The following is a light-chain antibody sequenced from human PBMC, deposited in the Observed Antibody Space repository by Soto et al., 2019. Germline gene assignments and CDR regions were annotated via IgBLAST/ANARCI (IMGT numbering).Light chain of an antibody. J-gene: IGKJ2*03. CDR2: PAS. Sequence: DIQLTQSPSFLSASVGDRVTVSCRASQDISTSLAWFQQKAGKVPQLLVYPASTLQDGVPSRFSGSGSGTSFTLTINTLQAEDFATYYCQHLRTYPFSFGQGTKLDIK. CDR1: QDISTS. CDR3: QHLRTYPFS. V-gene: IGKV1-9*01.